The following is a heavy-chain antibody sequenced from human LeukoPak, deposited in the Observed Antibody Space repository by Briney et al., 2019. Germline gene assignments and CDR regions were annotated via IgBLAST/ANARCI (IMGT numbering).Heavy chain of an antibody. CDR3: ARLATVVTPRNWYFDL. CDR2: IYPGDSDT. V-gene: IGHV5-51*01. CDR1: GYIFNTYW. D-gene: IGHD4-23*01. Sequence: GECLKSSCKGSGYIFNTYWIGWVRQMPGKGLEWMGIIYPGDSDTRYTPSFQGQVTISAAKSISPAYPQWRSLKASDTAMSYCARLATVVTPRNWYFDLWGRGALVTVSS. J-gene: IGHJ2*01.